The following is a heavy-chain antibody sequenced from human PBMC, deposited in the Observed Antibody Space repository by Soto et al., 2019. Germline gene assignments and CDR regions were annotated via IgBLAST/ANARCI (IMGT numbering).Heavy chain of an antibody. CDR1: GASISSDGYS. J-gene: IGHJ4*02. CDR2: FYHDGTT. Sequence: SETLSLTCTVSGASISSDGYSWSWIRQPPGEGLEWIGYFYHDGTTYYNPSLRSRVTISVDKSKNQFSLRLISVTAADTAVYYCAGSRYCSSTTCYFFDYCGQRALVTVSS. CDR3: AGSRYCSSTTCYFFDY. V-gene: IGHV4-30-2*01. D-gene: IGHD2-2*01.